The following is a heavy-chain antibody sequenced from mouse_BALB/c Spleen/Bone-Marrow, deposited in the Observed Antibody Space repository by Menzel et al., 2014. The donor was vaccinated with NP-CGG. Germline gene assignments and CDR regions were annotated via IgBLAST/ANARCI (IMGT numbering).Heavy chain of an antibody. CDR3: ARSRYYRYDGDYAMDY. Sequence: VQLQQSGPDLVKPGASVKMSCKASGYTFTSYVIHWVKQKPGQGLEWIGYIHPYNDGTRYNGKFKGKATLTSDKSSSTAYMELSSLTSEDSAVYYCARSRYYRYDGDYAMDYWGQGTSVTVSS. V-gene: IGHV1-14*01. CDR2: IHPYNDGT. CDR1: GYTFTSYV. D-gene: IGHD2-14*01. J-gene: IGHJ4*01.